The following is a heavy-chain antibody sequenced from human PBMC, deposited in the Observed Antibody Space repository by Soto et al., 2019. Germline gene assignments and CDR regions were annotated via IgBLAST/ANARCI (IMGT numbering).Heavy chain of an antibody. CDR1: GFTFDNYA. V-gene: IGHV3-23*01. CDR3: AKDTSGDYVGGFEM. Sequence: EVQLLESGGDLVQPGGSLRRSCAASGFTFDNYAMYWVRQAPGKGLEWVSGISSRGGSTYYADSVKGRFTISRDNSKSTLSLQMNTLRAEATALYYCAKDTSGDYVGGFEMWGQGPRVTVSS. J-gene: IGHJ3*02. D-gene: IGHD4-17*01. CDR2: ISSRGGST.